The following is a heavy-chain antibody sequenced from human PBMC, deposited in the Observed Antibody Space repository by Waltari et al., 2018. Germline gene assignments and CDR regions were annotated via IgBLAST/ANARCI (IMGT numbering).Heavy chain of an antibody. D-gene: IGHD2-15*01. Sequence: QLQLQESGPGLVKPSETLSLTCTVSGGSIRSRSYYWGLIRQPPGKGLEWIGSIYYSGRTYYNPSLKSRVTISVDTSKNQFSLKLSSVTAADTAVYYCARHPRGYCSGGSCPIYYFDYWGQGTLVTVSS. CDR1: GGSIRSRSYY. CDR3: ARHPRGYCSGGSCPIYYFDY. J-gene: IGHJ4*02. CDR2: IYYSGRT. V-gene: IGHV4-39*01.